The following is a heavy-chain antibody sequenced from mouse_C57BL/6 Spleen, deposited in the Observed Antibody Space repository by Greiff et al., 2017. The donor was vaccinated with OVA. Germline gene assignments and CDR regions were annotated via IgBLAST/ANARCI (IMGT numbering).Heavy chain of an antibody. CDR3: ARGYYYGSSFLDY. CDR1: GYTFPSYW. J-gene: IGHJ2*01. V-gene: IGHV1-61*01. Sequence: QVQLQQPGAELVRPGSSVKLSCKASGYTFPSYWVGWGKQRPGQGLEWIGNIYPSDSETHYNQKFKDKATLTVDKSSSTAYMQLSSLTSEDSAVYYCARGYYYGSSFLDYWGQGTTLTVSS. D-gene: IGHD1-1*01. CDR2: IYPSDSET.